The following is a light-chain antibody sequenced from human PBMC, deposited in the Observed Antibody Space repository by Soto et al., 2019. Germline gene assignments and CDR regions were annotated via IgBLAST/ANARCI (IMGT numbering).Light chain of an antibody. Sequence: EIVLTQSPATLSLSPGERATLSCRASQSVSSYLAWYQQKPGQAPRLLIYDASNRATGIPARFSGSGSGTDFTLTISGLEPEDFAVYYCQQRMTFGQGTKVESK. CDR3: QQRMT. CDR1: QSVSSY. V-gene: IGKV3-11*01. J-gene: IGKJ1*01. CDR2: DAS.